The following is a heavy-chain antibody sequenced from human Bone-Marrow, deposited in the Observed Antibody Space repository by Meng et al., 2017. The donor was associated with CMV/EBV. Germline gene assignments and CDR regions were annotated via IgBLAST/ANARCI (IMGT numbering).Heavy chain of an antibody. CDR3: ARPITIFGVVKEPGWYYFDY. V-gene: IGHV1-18*01. CDR1: GYTFTSYG. D-gene: IGHD3-3*01. CDR2: ISAYNGNT. J-gene: IGHJ4*02. Sequence: ASVKVSCKASGYTFTSYGISWVRQAPGQGLEWMGWISAYNGNTNYAQKLQGRVTMTTDTSTSTAYMELRSLRSDDTAVYYCARPITIFGVVKEPGWYYFDYWGQGTLVTVSS.